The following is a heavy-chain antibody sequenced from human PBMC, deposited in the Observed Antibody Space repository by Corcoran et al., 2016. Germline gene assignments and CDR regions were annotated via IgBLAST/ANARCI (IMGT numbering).Heavy chain of an antibody. CDR2: ISSSSSTI. CDR1: GFTFSSYS. Sequence: EVQLVESGGGLVQPGGSLRLSCAASGFTFSSYSMNWVRQAPGKGLEWVSYISSSSSTIYYADSVKGRFTISRDNAKNALYLKMNSLRDEDTAVYYCARGHGDYRAGPATRYYYYDGMDVWGQGTTVTVSS. V-gene: IGHV3-48*02. J-gene: IGHJ6*02. D-gene: IGHD4-17*01. CDR3: ARGHGDYRAGPATRYYYYDGMDV.